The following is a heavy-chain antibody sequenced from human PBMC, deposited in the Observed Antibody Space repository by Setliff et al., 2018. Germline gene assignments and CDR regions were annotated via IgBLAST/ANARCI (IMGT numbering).Heavy chain of an antibody. J-gene: IGHJ4*01. CDR2: ISYSGTP. Sequence: PSETLSLTCTVSDDSLTSSRYYWGWIRQAPGSGLEWIGSISYSGTPYYNASVESRVTISIDTSRNKFSLELRSVTVADTATYYCVRPGGTTVVARHFDYGGSGILVTVSS. D-gene: IGHD2-15*01. CDR1: DDSLTSSRYY. CDR3: VRPGGTTVVARHFDY. V-gene: IGHV4-39*01.